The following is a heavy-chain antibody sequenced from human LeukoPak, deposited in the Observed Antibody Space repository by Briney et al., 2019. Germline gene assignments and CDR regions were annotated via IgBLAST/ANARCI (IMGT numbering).Heavy chain of an antibody. CDR3: AKSLEGGSLADDAFDI. D-gene: IGHD3-16*01. Sequence: PGGSLRLSCAASGFTFTSYAMSWVRQAPGKGLEWVSAISGSGGSTYYADSVKGRFTISRDNSKNTLYLQMNSLRAEDTAVYYCAKSLEGGSLADDAFDIWGQGTMVTVSS. CDR2: ISGSGGST. CDR1: GFTFTSYA. J-gene: IGHJ3*02. V-gene: IGHV3-23*01.